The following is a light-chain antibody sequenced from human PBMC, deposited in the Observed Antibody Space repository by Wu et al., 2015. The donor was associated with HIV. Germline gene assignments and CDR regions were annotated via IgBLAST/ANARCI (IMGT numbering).Light chain of an antibody. V-gene: IGKV3D-20*02. Sequence: IVLTQSPGTLNLSPGERATLSCRASQSVSNNYLAWYQQKPGQAPRLLIYGASSRATGIPDRFSGSGSGTDFTLTVSRLEPEDFAVYYCQQHANWPLTFGQGTRLEIK. J-gene: IGKJ5*01. CDR2: GAS. CDR1: QSVSNNY. CDR3: QQHANWPLT.